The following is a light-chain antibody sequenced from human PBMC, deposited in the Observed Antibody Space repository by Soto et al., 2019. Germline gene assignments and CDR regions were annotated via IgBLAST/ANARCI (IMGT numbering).Light chain of an antibody. CDR1: SSDVGAYNY. J-gene: IGLJ1*01. CDR3: SSYTSSSTLYV. Sequence: QSALAQPASVSGSPGQSITISCTGTSSDVGAYNYVSWYHQHHPGKAPELIIYDVTDRPSGVSTRFSGSKSGNTASLTISGLQAEDEADYYCSSYTSSSTLYVFGTGTKLTVL. CDR2: DVT. V-gene: IGLV2-14*01.